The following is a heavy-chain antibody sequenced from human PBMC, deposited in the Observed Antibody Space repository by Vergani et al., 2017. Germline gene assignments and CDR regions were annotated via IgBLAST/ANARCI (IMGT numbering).Heavy chain of an antibody. CDR1: GGSISSGDYY. D-gene: IGHD6-13*01. J-gene: IGHJ4*02. Sequence: QVQLQESGPGLVKPSQTLFLTCTVSGGSISSGDYYWSWIRQPPGKGLEWIGYNYYSGSTYYNPSLKSRVTISVDTSKNQCSLKLSSVTAADTAMYYCATGIAAAGTANGDYWGQGTLVTVSS. CDR2: NYYSGST. CDR3: ATGIAAAGTANGDY. V-gene: IGHV4-30-4*01.